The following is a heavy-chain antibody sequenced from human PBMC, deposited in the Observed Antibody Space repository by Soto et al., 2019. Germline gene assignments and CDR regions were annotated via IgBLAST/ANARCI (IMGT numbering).Heavy chain of an antibody. CDR3: ARIRITMIVVAKHAFDI. D-gene: IGHD3-22*01. V-gene: IGHV4-39*01. CDR2: IYYSGST. CDR1: GGSISSSSYY. Sequence: SETLSLTCTVSGGSISSSSYYLGWIRPPPGKGLEWIGSIYYSGSTYYNPSLKSRVTISVDTSKNQFSLKLSSVTAADTAVYYCARIRITMIVVAKHAFDIWGQGTMVTVSS. J-gene: IGHJ3*02.